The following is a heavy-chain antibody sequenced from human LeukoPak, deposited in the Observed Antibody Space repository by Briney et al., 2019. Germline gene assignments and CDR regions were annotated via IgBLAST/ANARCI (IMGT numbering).Heavy chain of an antibody. CDR3: ARMYCSSTSCYGMDV. V-gene: IGHV1-8*01. J-gene: IGHJ6*02. Sequence: GASVKVSCKASGYTFTSYVINWVRQAAGQGLEWMGWMNPNSGNTGYAQKFQDRVTMTRNTSISTAYMGLSSLRSEDTAVYYCARMYCSSTSCYGMDVWGQGTTVTVSS. CDR1: GYTFTSYV. D-gene: IGHD2-2*01. CDR2: MNPNSGNT.